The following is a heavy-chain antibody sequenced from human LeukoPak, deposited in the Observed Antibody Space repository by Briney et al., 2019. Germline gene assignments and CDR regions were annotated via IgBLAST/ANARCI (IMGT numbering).Heavy chain of an antibody. CDR2: IYYNGSI. CDR3: PYVSGIGEL. Sequence: SETLSLTCAVSGYSISNSNCWGWIRQPPGEGLEWIGYIYYNGSIYYNPSLKSRVTMSVDKSKNQFSLKLSSVTAADTAVYYCPYVSGIGELWGQGTLVTVSS. V-gene: IGHV4-28*05. CDR1: GYSISNSNC. D-gene: IGHD3-10*01. J-gene: IGHJ4*02.